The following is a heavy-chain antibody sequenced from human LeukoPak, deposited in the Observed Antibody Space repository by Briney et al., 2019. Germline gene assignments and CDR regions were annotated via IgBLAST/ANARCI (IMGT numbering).Heavy chain of an antibody. D-gene: IGHD2-2*02. CDR1: GYTFTSYG. Sequence: ASVKVSCKASGYTFTSYGISWVRQAPGQGLEWMGWFSAYNGNTNYAQKLQGRVTMTTDTSTSTAYMELRSLRSDDTAVYYCARDLEDIVVVPAAISGYWGQGTLVTVSS. CDR3: ARDLEDIVVVPAAISGY. CDR2: FSAYNGNT. J-gene: IGHJ4*02. V-gene: IGHV1-18*01.